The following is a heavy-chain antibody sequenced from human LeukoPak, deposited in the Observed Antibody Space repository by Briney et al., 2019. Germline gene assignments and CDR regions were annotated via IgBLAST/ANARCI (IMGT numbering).Heavy chain of an antibody. CDR2: IIPILGIA. CDR3: AREGRLVEMATGEYFQH. V-gene: IGHV1-69*04. D-gene: IGHD5-24*01. CDR1: GGTFSSYT. J-gene: IGHJ1*01. Sequence: SVKVSCKASGGTFSSYTISWVRQAPGQGLEWMGRIIPILGIANYAQKFQGRVTITADKSTSTAYMELSSLRSEDTAVYYCAREGRLVEMATGEYFQHWGQGTLVTVSS.